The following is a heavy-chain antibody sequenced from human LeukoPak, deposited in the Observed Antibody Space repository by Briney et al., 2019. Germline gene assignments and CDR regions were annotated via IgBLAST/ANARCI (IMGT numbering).Heavy chain of an antibody. D-gene: IGHD2-2*01. CDR3: AKDGDIVVVPAASYYFEY. CDR1: GFTFSSYA. CDR2: ISGSGGST. J-gene: IGHJ4*02. Sequence: GGSLRLSCGASGFTFSSYAMSWVRQAPRKGLEWVSAISGSGGSTYYADSVKGRFTISRDNSKNTLYLQMNSLRAEDTAVYYCAKDGDIVVVPAASYYFEYWGQGTLVTVSS. V-gene: IGHV3-23*01.